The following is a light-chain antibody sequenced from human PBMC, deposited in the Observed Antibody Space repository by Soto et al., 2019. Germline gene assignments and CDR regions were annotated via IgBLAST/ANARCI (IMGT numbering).Light chain of an antibody. V-gene: IGLV2-14*02. Sequence: QSVLTQPASVSGSPGQSITISCTGTISDVGSYNLVSWYQQHPGKAPKLMIYAGSKRPSGLSDRFSGSKSGNTASLTISGLQAEDEADYYCSSYTTSPLSYVFGTGTKVTVL. CDR3: SSYTTSPLSYV. CDR2: AGS. J-gene: IGLJ1*01. CDR1: ISDVGSYNL.